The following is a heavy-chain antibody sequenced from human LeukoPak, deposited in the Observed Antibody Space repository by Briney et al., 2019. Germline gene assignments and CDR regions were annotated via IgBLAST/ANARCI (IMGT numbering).Heavy chain of an antibody. V-gene: IGHV3-53*01. CDR3: ARDCSSSCSPYYGMDV. CDR1: GFTVSSND. J-gene: IGHJ6*02. CDR2: IYSGGTT. D-gene: IGHD2-2*01. Sequence: PGGSLRLSCAASGFTVSSNDMSWVRQAPGKGLEWVSVIYSGGTTNYVDSVKGRFTISRDNSRNTLYLQMNSLRAEDTAVYYCARDCSSSCSPYYGMDVWGQGTTVTVSS.